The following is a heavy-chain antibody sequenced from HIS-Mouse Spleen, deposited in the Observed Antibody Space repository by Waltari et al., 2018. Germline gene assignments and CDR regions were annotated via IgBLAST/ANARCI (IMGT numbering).Heavy chain of an antibody. J-gene: IGHJ2*01. CDR2: IYYSGST. CDR1: GGSIRSSSYY. Sequence: QLQLQESGPGLVKPSETLSLTCTVSGGSIRSSSYYWGWIRQPPGKGLGWIGRIYYSGSTYYNPSLKSRVTISVDTSKNQFSLKLSSVTAADTAVYYCAREIPYSSSWYDWYFDLWGRGTLVTVSS. CDR3: AREIPYSSSWYDWYFDL. V-gene: IGHV4-39*07. D-gene: IGHD6-13*01.